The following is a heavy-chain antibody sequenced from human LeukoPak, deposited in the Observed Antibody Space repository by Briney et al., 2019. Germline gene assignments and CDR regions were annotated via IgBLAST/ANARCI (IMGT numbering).Heavy chain of an antibody. D-gene: IGHD3-9*01. V-gene: IGHV3-11*06. J-gene: IGHJ4*02. CDR1: GFTFSDYY. CDR3: ARRDDWFNFDY. Sequence: PGGSLRLSCAASGFTFSDYYMTWIRRAPGKGLEWISYISSNSNYTNYADSVKGRFTISRDNAKNSLFLQMNSLRAEDTAVYYCARRDDWFNFDYWGQGTLVTVSS. CDR2: ISSNSNYT.